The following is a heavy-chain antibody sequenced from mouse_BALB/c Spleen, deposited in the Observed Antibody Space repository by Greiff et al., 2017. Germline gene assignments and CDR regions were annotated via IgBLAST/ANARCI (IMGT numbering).Heavy chain of an antibody. CDR2: INPYNGDT. Sequence: EVQLVESGPELVKPGASVKISCKASGYSFTGYFMNWVKQSHGKSLEWIGRINPYNGDTFYKQKFKGKATLTVDKSSSTAHMELLSLTSEDSAVYYCGRDGNYASYAMDHWGQGTSVTVSS. CDR3: GRDGNYASYAMDH. D-gene: IGHD2-1*01. CDR1: GYSFTGYF. V-gene: IGHV1-37*01. J-gene: IGHJ4*01.